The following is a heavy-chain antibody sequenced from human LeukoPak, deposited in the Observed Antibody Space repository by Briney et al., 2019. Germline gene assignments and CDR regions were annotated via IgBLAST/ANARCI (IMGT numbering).Heavy chain of an antibody. D-gene: IGHD4-23*01. CDR2: IYYSGST. CDR1: GGSISSSDYY. CDR3: ARDSTYGGKGIDY. Sequence: SETLSLTCTVSGGSISSSDYYWSWIRQPPGKGLEWIGYIYYSGSTSYNPSLKSRVTISVDTSKNQFSLKLTSVTAADTAVYYCARDSTYGGKGIDYWGQGTLVTVSS. J-gene: IGHJ4*02. V-gene: IGHV4-30-4*01.